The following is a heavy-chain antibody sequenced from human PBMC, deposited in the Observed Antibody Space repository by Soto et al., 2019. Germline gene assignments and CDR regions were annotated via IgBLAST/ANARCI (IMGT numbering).Heavy chain of an antibody. CDR1: GGSISSGDYY. CDR2: IYYSGST. V-gene: IGHV4-30-4*01. Sequence: QVQLQESGPGLVKLSQTLSLTCTVSGGSISSGDYYWSWIRQPPGKGLEWIGYIYYSGSTYYNPSLKSRVTISVDTSKNQFSLKLSSVTAADTAVYYCASTILNYVWGSYRPSGDYFDYWGQGTLVTVSS. J-gene: IGHJ4*02. CDR3: ASTILNYVWGSYRPSGDYFDY. D-gene: IGHD3-16*02.